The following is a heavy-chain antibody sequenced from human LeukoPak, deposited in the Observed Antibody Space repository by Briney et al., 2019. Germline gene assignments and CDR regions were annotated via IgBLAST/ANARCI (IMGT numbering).Heavy chain of an antibody. D-gene: IGHD2-2*01. V-gene: IGHV3-23*01. Sequence: GGSLRLSCAASGFAFSSYAMTWVRQAPGKGLEWVSGIGSGSGGRTYYADSVKGRFSISRDNSRDTLNLQMNSLRAEDTAIYYCAREGYCSSTSCPIRNWFDPWGQGTLVTVSS. CDR1: GFAFSSYA. CDR2: IGSGSGGRT. CDR3: AREGYCSSTSCPIRNWFDP. J-gene: IGHJ5*02.